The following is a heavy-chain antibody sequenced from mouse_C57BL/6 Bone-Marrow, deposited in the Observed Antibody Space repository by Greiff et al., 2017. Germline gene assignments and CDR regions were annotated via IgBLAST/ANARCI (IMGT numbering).Heavy chain of an antibody. CDR2: IDPANGNT. V-gene: IGHV14-3*01. Sequence: EVQLQESVAELVRPGASVKLSCTASGFNIKNTYMHWVKQRPEQGLEWIGRIDPANGNTKYAPKFQGKATITADTSSNTAYLQLSSLTSEDTAIYYCARDYGSSYGVYWYFDVWGTGTTVTVSS. CDR3: ARDYGSSYGVYWYFDV. CDR1: GFNIKNTY. D-gene: IGHD1-1*01. J-gene: IGHJ1*03.